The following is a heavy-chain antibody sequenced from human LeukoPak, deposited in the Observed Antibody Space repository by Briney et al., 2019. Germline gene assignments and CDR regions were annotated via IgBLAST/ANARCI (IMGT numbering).Heavy chain of an antibody. Sequence: PSETLSLTCAVSGYSISRGYYWALIRQPPGKGLEWIGTVYHTGRTYYNPSLDSRVTISVDTPKNVFSLNLKSVTAADTAVYYCARAGWIITSGIDYWGQGALVSVSS. V-gene: IGHV4-38-2*01. CDR3: ARAGWIITSGIDY. D-gene: IGHD3-10*01. CDR2: VYHTGRT. J-gene: IGHJ4*02. CDR1: GYSISRGYY.